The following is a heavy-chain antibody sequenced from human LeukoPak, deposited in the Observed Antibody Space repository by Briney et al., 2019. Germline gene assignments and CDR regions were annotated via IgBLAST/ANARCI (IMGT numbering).Heavy chain of an antibody. J-gene: IGHJ4*02. V-gene: IGHV4-59*08. Sequence: SETLSLTCSVSGGSINNYYWSWIRQPPGKGLEWIAYIYYSGSTNYNPSLKSRVTISVDTSKNQFSLMLRSVTAADTAVYYCARHNARLRGWIGEVDFWGQGALVTVSS. CDR2: IYYSGST. CDR1: GGSINNYY. CDR3: ARHNARLRGWIGEVDF. D-gene: IGHD3-10*01.